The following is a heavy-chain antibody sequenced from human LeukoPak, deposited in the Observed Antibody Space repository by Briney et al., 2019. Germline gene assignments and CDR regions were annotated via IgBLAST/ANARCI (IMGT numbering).Heavy chain of an antibody. CDR3: ARVGARGYSYAYYFDY. J-gene: IGHJ4*02. V-gene: IGHV3-21*01. Sequence: GGSLRLSCAASEFIFSSCAMSWVRQAPGKGLEWVSSISSSSSYIYYADSVKGRFTISRDNAKNSLYLQMNSLRAEDTAVYYCARVGARGYSYAYYFDYWGQGTLVTVSS. CDR2: ISSSSSYI. CDR1: EFIFSSCA. D-gene: IGHD5-18*01.